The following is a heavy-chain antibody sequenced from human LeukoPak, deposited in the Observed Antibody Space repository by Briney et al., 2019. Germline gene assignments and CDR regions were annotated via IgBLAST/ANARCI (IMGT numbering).Heavy chain of an antibody. V-gene: IGHV4-59*01. CDR1: GGSISGYY. Sequence: SETLSLTCTVSGGSISGYYWSWIRQPPGKRLEWIGYIYYSGSTNYNPSLKSRVTISVDTSKNQFSLKLSSVTAADTAVYYCARVIAAAGTEWFDPWGQGTLVTVSS. CDR2: IYYSGST. D-gene: IGHD6-13*01. CDR3: ARVIAAAGTEWFDP. J-gene: IGHJ5*02.